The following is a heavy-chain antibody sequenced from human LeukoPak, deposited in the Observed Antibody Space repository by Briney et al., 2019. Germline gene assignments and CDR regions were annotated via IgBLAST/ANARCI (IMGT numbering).Heavy chain of an antibody. V-gene: IGHV3-30-3*01. CDR2: ITYDGSNK. Sequence: GGSLRLSCAASVFTFSSNAMHWVRQAPGKGLEWVAVITYDGSNKYYAGSVKGRFTISRDNSKNTLYLQMNSLRPEDTAVYYCAKDLIVVVVAALDYWGQGTLVTVSS. CDR3: AKDLIVVVVAALDY. J-gene: IGHJ4*02. D-gene: IGHD2-15*01. CDR1: VFTFSSNA.